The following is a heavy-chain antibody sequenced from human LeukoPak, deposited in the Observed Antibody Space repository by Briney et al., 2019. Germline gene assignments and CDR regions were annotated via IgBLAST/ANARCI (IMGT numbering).Heavy chain of an antibody. Sequence: ASVKVSCKASGYTFTGYYMHWVRQAPGQGLEWMGWINPNSGGTNYAQKFQGRVTMTRDTSISTAYMELSSLRSEDTAVYYCARVRFYYDSSGALGYWGQGTLVTVSS. D-gene: IGHD3-22*01. CDR1: GYTFTGYY. V-gene: IGHV1-2*02. J-gene: IGHJ4*02. CDR3: ARVRFYYDSSGALGY. CDR2: INPNSGGT.